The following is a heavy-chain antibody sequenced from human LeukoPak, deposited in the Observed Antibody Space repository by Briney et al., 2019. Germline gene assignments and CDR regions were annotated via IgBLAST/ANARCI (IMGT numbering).Heavy chain of an antibody. CDR1: GFTFSSYG. J-gene: IGHJ4*02. V-gene: IGHV3-23*01. D-gene: IGHD3-16*01. CDR2: ISGDGKGR. Sequence: PGGSLRLAWAAAGFTFSSYGMSWVRQAPGKWMQWVAAISGDGKGRDYPDSVKGRFTISRDNSKNTLYLQMDRLRAEDTAVYYCAKDLGYDYVWGEGNLYDYWGQGALVTVSS. CDR3: AKDLGYDYVWGEGNLYDY.